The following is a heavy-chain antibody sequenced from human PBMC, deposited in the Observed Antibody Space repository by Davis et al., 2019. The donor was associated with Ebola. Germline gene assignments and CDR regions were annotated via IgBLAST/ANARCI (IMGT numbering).Heavy chain of an antibody. CDR1: GFTFSSYS. CDR3: ARGVLSNFWSGHFDS. J-gene: IGHJ4*02. CDR2: ISSSSSTI. D-gene: IGHD3-3*01. V-gene: IGHV3-48*01. Sequence: GGSLRLSCAASGFTFSSYSMNWVRQAPGKGLEWVSYISSSSSTIYYADSVKGRFTVSRDNSKNTLYLQMNNVRPEDTAIYYCARGVLSNFWSGHFDSWGQGTLVTVSS.